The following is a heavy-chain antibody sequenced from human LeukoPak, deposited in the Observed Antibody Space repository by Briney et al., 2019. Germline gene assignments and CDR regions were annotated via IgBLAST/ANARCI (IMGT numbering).Heavy chain of an antibody. J-gene: IGHJ5*02. V-gene: IGHV6-1*01. CDR3: ARRLTQYDCFDP. D-gene: IGHD2-2*01. Sequence: SQTLSLTCAISGDSVSSNSVTWNWIRQSPSRGLEWLGRTYYRSTWYNDYAVSVRGRITVNPDTSKNQSSLHLNSVTPEDTAVYYCARRLTQYDCFDPWGQGILVTVSS. CDR1: GDSVSSNSVT. CDR2: TYYRSTWYN.